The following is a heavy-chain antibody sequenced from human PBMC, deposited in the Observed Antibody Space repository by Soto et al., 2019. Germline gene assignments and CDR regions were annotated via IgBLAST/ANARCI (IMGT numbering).Heavy chain of an antibody. CDR2: INSDGSST. Sequence: EVQLAESGGGLVQPGGSLRLSCAASGFTFSSYWMHWVRQAPGKGLVWVSRINSDGSSTSYADSVKGRFTISRDNAKNTLYLQMNSLRAEDTAVYYCARQGRYGDYRVYYYYGMDVWGQGTTVTVSS. V-gene: IGHV3-74*01. CDR1: GFTFSSYW. J-gene: IGHJ6*02. D-gene: IGHD4-17*01. CDR3: ARQGRYGDYRVYYYYGMDV.